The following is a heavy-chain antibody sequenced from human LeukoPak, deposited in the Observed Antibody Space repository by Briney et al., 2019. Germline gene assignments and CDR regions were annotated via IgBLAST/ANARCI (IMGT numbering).Heavy chain of an antibody. Sequence: GGSLRLSCAASGFTFSSYGMHWVRQAPGKGLEWVAVISYDGSNKYYADSVKGRFTISRDNSKNTLYLQMNSLRAEDTAVYYCAKEALYCSSTSCYYYFDHWGQGTLVTVSS. CDR3: AKEALYCSSTSCYYYFDH. CDR1: GFTFSSYG. J-gene: IGHJ4*02. CDR2: ISYDGSNK. D-gene: IGHD2-2*01. V-gene: IGHV3-30*18.